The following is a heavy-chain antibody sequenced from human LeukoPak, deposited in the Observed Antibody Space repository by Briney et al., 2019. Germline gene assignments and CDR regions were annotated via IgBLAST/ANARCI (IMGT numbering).Heavy chain of an antibody. CDR3: ARGSLITMVRGVHNWFDP. CDR1: GYTFTSYG. D-gene: IGHD3-10*01. J-gene: IGHJ5*02. CDR2: ISAYNGNT. V-gene: IGHV1-18*01. Sequence: ASVKVSCKASGYTFTSYGISWVRQAPGQGLEWMGWISAYNGNTNYAQKLQGRVTMTTDTSTSTAYMELRSLRSDDTAVYYCARGSLITMVRGVHNWFDPWGQGTLVTVSS.